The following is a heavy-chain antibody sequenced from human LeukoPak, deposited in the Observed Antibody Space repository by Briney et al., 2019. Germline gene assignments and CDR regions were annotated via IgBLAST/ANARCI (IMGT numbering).Heavy chain of an antibody. CDR1: GYSFTSNY. CDR2: IYPRDGST. Sequence: VASVKVSCKASGYSFTSNYIHWVRQAPGQGLKWMGMIYPRDGSTSYAQKFQGRVTVTRDTSTSTVHMELSGLRSEDTAVYYCARDQEAFDYWGQGTLVTVSS. J-gene: IGHJ4*02. CDR3: ARDQEAFDY. V-gene: IGHV1-46*01.